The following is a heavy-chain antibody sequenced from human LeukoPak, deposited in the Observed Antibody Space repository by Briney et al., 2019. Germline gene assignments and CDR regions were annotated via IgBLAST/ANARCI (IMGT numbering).Heavy chain of an antibody. Sequence: SETLSLTCTVSGGSISSYYWSWIRQPAGKGLEWIVRIYTSRSTNYNPSLKRRVTMSVDTSKNQFSLKLSSVTSADTAVYYCARTGVSSSWYFDYWGQGTLVTVSS. J-gene: IGHJ4*02. V-gene: IGHV4-4*07. CDR3: ARTGVSSSWYFDY. D-gene: IGHD6-13*01. CDR2: IYTSRST. CDR1: GGSISSYY.